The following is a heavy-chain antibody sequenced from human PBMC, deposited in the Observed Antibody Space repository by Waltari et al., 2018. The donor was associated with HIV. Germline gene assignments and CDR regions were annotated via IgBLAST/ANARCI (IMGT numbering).Heavy chain of an antibody. D-gene: IGHD3-22*01. CDR1: GYTFTDYN. J-gene: IGHJ6*02. CDR2: VNPHEGET. CDR3: GRSSRGSRLYYYYGLDV. Sequence: EIQLVQSGAEVKKPGTAVKISCTISGYTFTDYNIHWVHHAPGKGLLWMGLVNPHEGETYYAEKFQGRITMSADTSTDTAVLELSSLTSDDTAVYFCGRSSRGSRLYYYYGLDVWGQGTTVTVSS. V-gene: IGHV1-69-2*01.